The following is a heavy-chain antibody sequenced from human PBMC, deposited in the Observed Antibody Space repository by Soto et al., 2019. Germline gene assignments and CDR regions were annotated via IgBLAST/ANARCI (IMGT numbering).Heavy chain of an antibody. CDR3: ARGGGSLIATGILPFDY. CDR2: ISSSSSYT. CDR1: GITFSSYI. D-gene: IGHD3-16*01. V-gene: IGHV3-21*01. Sequence: GGSLRLSCAASGITFSSYIMNWVRQAPGKGLEWVSSISSSSSYTYYGDSVKGRFTMSRDNAKNSLYLQMNSLRAEDTAVYFCARGGGSLIATGILPFDYWGQGTLVTVSS. J-gene: IGHJ4*02.